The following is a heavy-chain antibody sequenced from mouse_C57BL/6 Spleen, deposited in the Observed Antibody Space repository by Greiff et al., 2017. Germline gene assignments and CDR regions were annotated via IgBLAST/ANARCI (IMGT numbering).Heavy chain of an antibody. D-gene: IGHD4-1*01. V-gene: IGHV1-81*01. Sequence: QVQLQQSGAELARPGASVKLSCKASGYTFTSYGISWVKQRTGQGLEWIGEIYPRSGNTYYNEKFKGKATLTADKSSSTAYMELRSLTSEDSAVYFCARKLGPARAMDYWGQGTSVTVSS. CDR2: IYPRSGNT. CDR1: GYTFTSYG. J-gene: IGHJ4*01. CDR3: ARKLGPARAMDY.